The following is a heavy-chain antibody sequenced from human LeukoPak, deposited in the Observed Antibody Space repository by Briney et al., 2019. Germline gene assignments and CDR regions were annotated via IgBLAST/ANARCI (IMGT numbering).Heavy chain of an antibody. V-gene: IGHV3-74*01. D-gene: IGHD3-10*01. CDR1: GFTFSSYW. J-gene: IGHJ3*02. CDR3: ARGSRAQGNAFDI. CDR2: INSDGSST. Sequence: RSGGSLRLSCAASGFTFSSYWMHWVRQAPGKGLVWVSRINSDGSSTSYADSAKGRFTISRDNAKNTLYLQMNSLRAEDTAVYYCARGSRAQGNAFDIWGQGTMVTVSS.